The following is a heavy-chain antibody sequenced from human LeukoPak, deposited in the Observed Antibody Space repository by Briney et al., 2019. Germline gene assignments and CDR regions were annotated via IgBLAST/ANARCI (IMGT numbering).Heavy chain of an antibody. D-gene: IGHD3-16*01. V-gene: IGHV3-21*01. CDR2: ISSSSSYI. CDR3: ARGADPYDAFDI. J-gene: IGHJ3*02. CDR1: GFTFSSYA. Sequence: GGSLRLSCAASGFTFSSYAMHWVRQAPGKGLEWVSSISSSSSYIYYADSVKGRFTISRDNAKNSLYLQMNSLRAEDTAVYYCARGADPYDAFDIWGQGTMVTVSS.